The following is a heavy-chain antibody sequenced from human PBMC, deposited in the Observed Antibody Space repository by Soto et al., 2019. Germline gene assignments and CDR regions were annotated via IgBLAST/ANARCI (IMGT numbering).Heavy chain of an antibody. CDR2: IHPSGGGT. CDR1: GYTFNTYY. Sequence: QVQLVQSGAEVRKPGASVKVSCKPSGYTFNTYYLHWLRQAPGQALEWMVVIHPSGGGTTYAQKFLGRVTVNRDTSTTTVFMEFSSLRSAHTAVYYCASGGHIAVVTASVDNWGQGTLVTVSS. V-gene: IGHV1-46*02. D-gene: IGHD2-21*02. J-gene: IGHJ4*02. CDR3: ASGGHIAVVTASVDN.